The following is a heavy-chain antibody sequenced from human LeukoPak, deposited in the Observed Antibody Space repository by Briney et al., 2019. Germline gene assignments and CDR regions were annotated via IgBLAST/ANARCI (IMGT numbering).Heavy chain of an antibody. CDR3: AKDAHSSSWYSVVVPAFDY. J-gene: IGHJ4*02. CDR1: GFTFSSYA. D-gene: IGHD6-13*01. V-gene: IGHV3-23*01. Sequence: GGSLRLSCAASGFTFSSYAMSWVRQAPGKGLEWVSAISGSGGSTYYADSVKGRFTISRDNSKNTLYLQMNSLRAEDTAVYYCAKDAHSSSWYSVVVPAFDYWGQGTLVTVSS. CDR2: ISGSGGST.